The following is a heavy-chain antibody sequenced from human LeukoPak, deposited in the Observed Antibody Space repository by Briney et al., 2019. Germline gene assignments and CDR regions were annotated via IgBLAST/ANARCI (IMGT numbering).Heavy chain of an antibody. CDR3: ARKETYYAMDY. D-gene: IGHD2-8*01. Sequence: PSETLSLTCTVSGGSISSSSYYWGWIRQPPGKGLEWIGSIYYSGSTYYNPSLKSRVTISVDTSKNQFSLKLSSVTAADTAVYYCARKETYYAMDYWGQGTLVTVSS. V-gene: IGHV4-39*07. CDR1: GGSISSSSYY. J-gene: IGHJ4*02. CDR2: IYYSGST.